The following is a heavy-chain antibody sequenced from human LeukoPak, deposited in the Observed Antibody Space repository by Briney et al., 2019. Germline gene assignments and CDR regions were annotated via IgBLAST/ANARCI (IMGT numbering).Heavy chain of an antibody. CDR2: IYSSGST. J-gene: IGHJ4*02. CDR3: ARGSIYSYGYIDD. Sequence: GGSLRLSCAASGFTVSSNYMSWVRQAPGKGLEWVSVIYSSGSTYYADSVKDRLTISRDNSKNTVYLQMNSLRAEDTAVYYCARGSIYSYGYIDDWGQGTLVTVSS. D-gene: IGHD5-18*01. CDR1: GFTVSSNY. V-gene: IGHV3-53*01.